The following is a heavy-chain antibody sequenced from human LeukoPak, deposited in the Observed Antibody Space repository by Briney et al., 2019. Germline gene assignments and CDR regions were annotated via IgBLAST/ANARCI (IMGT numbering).Heavy chain of an antibody. CDR3: ASSFITMVRGVIAGYAFDI. J-gene: IGHJ3*02. CDR2: IYYSGST. D-gene: IGHD3-10*01. CDR1: GGSISSYY. Sequence: SETLSLTCTVSGGSISSYYWSWIRQPPGKGLEWIGYIYYSGSTNYNTSLKSRVTIPVDTSKNQFSLKLSSVTAADTAVYYCASSFITMVRGVIAGYAFDIWGQGTMVTVSS. V-gene: IGHV4-59*01.